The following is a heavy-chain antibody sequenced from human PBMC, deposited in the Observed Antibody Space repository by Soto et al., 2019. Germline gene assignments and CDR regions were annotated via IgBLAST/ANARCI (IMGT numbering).Heavy chain of an antibody. Sequence: QVQLVQSGAEVKKPGSSVKVSCKASGGTFSSYAISWVRQAPGQGLEWMGGIIPIFGTANYAQKFQGRVTITADESTSTAYMELSSLRSEDTAVYYCARGSGVGATFYYYYGMDVWGQGTTVIVSS. J-gene: IGHJ6*02. CDR3: ARGSGVGATFYYYYGMDV. CDR2: IIPIFGTA. CDR1: GGTFSSYA. D-gene: IGHD1-26*01. V-gene: IGHV1-69*01.